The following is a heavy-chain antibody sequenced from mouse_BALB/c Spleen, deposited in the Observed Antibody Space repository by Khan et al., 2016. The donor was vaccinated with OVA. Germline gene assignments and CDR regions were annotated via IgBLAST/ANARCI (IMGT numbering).Heavy chain of an antibody. D-gene: IGHD4-1*01. CDR1: GYTFSSYW. CDR2: ILPGSVSI. J-gene: IGHJ4*01. V-gene: IGHV1-9*01. Sequence: VQLVESGAEVMKPGASVKISCKTTGYTFSSYWIEWVKQTPGHGLEWIGEILPGSVSIKYNEKFKGKATFTAETSSNTAYIQFSSLTSEDSAVYYCSRRGLGRAMDYWGQGTSVAVSS. CDR3: SRRGLGRAMDY.